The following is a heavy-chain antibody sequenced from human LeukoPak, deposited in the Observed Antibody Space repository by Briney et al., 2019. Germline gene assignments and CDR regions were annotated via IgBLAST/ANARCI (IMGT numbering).Heavy chain of an antibody. Sequence: GESLKISCKGSGYSFTSYWIGWVRQMPGKGLEWMGIIYPGDSDTRYSPSFQGQVTISADKSISTAYLQWSSLKASDTAMCYCARPQHHYYDSSGYYYFDYWGQGTLVTVSS. V-gene: IGHV5-51*01. CDR3: ARPQHHYYDSSGYYYFDY. J-gene: IGHJ4*02. D-gene: IGHD3-22*01. CDR2: IYPGDSDT. CDR1: GYSFTSYW.